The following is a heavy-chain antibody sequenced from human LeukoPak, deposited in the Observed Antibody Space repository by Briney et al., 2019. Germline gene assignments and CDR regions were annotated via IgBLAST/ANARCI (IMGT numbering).Heavy chain of an antibody. J-gene: IGHJ3*02. CDR1: GASINRSSYS. D-gene: IGHD2-21*01. CDR3: ARQPPYSSTFDI. CDR2: MSHSESP. V-gene: IGHV4-39*01. Sequence: MPSETLSLTCTVSGASINRSSYSWAWLRQPPGKGLEWIGSMSHSESPYYNPSLRSRVTISVDTSKNQLSLRLTSVTAADRAVYYCARQPPYSSTFDIWGQGTMVTVSS.